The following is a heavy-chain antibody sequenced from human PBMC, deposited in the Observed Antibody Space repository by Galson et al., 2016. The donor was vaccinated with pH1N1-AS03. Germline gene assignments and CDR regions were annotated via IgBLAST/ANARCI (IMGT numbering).Heavy chain of an antibody. CDR2: IHSGVTP. CDR3: AGDRYFSGWSYEGWLDP. CDR1: GGSMDSHY. V-gene: IGHV4-59*11. D-gene: IGHD1-26*01. J-gene: IGHJ5*02. Sequence: SETLSLTCTVSGGSMDSHYWSWIWQSPGKGLEWIACIHSGVTPNYNPSLKSRLIVSLDTSKNQLSLELRSFTAADTAGYYCAGDRYFSGWSYEGWLDPWGPGTLVTVSS.